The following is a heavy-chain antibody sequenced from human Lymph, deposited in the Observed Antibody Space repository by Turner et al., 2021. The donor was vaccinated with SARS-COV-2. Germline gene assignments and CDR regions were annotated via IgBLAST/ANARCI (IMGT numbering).Heavy chain of an antibody. CDR1: GYTLTELS. V-gene: IGHV1-24*01. Sequence: QVQLVQSGAEVKKPGASVKVSCKVSGYTLTELSIHWVRQAPGKGLEWMGGFDPEDGETIYAQKFQVRVTMTEDTSTDTAYMELSSLRSEDTAVYYCATLKSNWKILTGRYYFDFWGQGTLVTVFS. CDR3: ATLKSNWKILTGRYYFDF. CDR2: FDPEDGET. J-gene: IGHJ4*02. D-gene: IGHD1-1*01.